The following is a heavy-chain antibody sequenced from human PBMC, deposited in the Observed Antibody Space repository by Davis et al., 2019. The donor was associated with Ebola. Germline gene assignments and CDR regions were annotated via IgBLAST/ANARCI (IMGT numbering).Heavy chain of an antibody. Sequence: GESLKISCAASGFTFSSYSMNWVRQAPGKGLEWVSSISSSSSYIYYADSVKGRFTISRDNAKNSLYLQMNSLRAEDTAVYYCARGDEPAIFHDYGDYGIDYWGQGTLVTVSS. D-gene: IGHD4-17*01. J-gene: IGHJ4*02. CDR3: ARGDEPAIFHDYGDYGIDY. CDR2: ISSSSSYI. CDR1: GFTFSSYS. V-gene: IGHV3-21*01.